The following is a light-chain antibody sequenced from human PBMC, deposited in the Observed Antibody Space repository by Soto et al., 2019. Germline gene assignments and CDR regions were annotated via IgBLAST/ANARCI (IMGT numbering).Light chain of an antibody. Sequence: IVLTQSPGTLSLSPGERGTLSCRASQSVSSSYLAWYQQKPGQAPRLLIYGASSRATGIPDRFSGSGSGTDFTLTISRLEPEDFAVYYCQQYAGSPRTFGQGTKVEIK. J-gene: IGKJ1*01. CDR2: GAS. CDR3: QQYAGSPRT. CDR1: QSVSSSY. V-gene: IGKV3-20*01.